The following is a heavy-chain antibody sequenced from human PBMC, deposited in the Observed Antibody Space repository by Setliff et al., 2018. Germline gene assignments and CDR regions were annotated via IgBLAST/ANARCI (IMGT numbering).Heavy chain of an antibody. V-gene: IGHV4-4*07. Sequence: PSETLSLTCTVPGGSMGSYYWTWIRQPAGKGLEWIGRVYTTGSTAFNPSLNSRVTMSLDKSKNQFSLKLYSVTAADTAVYFCARVRITPYCMDVWGEGTTVTVSS. J-gene: IGHJ6*03. CDR3: ARVRITPYCMDV. CDR2: VYTTGST. CDR1: GGSMGSYY. D-gene: IGHD3-10*01.